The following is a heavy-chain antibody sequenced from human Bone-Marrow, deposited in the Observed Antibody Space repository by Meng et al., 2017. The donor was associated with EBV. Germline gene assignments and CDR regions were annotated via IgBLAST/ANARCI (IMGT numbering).Heavy chain of an antibody. V-gene: IGHV3-21*02. D-gene: IGHD3-9*01. Sequence: VQLVESGGGLVKPGESLRLSCVASAFTFSTYSMNWVRQAPGTGLEWVASISSGGSYIYYAASVKGRFTISRDNAKNSLYLQMNSLRAEDTAVYYCARGSLSYYDILTLGWFDPWGQGTLVTVSS. CDR3: ARGSLSYYDILTLGWFDP. CDR1: AFTFSTYS. J-gene: IGHJ5*02. CDR2: ISSGGSYI.